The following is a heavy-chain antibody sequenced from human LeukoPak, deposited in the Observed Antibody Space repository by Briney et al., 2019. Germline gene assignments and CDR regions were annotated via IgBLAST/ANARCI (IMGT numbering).Heavy chain of an antibody. CDR2: ISSSGITI. CDR3: ARAVVVIGATPNY. V-gene: IGHV3-11*01. D-gene: IGHD2-15*01. J-gene: IGHJ4*02. CDR1: GFSFTDYY. Sequence: PGRSLRLSCAASGFSFTDYYMTWIRQAPGMGLEWVPYISSSGITIYYGDSVKGRFTISRDNTKNSLYLQMTSLRAEDTAIYYCARAVVVIGATPNYWGQGTLVTVSS.